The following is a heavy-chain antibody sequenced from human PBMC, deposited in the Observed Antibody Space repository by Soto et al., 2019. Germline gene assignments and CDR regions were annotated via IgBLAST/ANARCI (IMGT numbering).Heavy chain of an antibody. CDR1: EFTFSSYA. V-gene: IGHV3-30-3*01. CDR3: ARDLIAQQLAHYFDY. D-gene: IGHD6-13*01. J-gene: IGHJ4*02. CDR2: ISYDGSNK. Sequence: GGSLRLSCAASEFTFSSYAMHWVRQAPGKGLEWVAVISYDGSNKYYADSVKGRFTISRDNSKNTLYLQMNSLRAEDTAVYYCARDLIAQQLAHYFDYWGQGTLVTVSS.